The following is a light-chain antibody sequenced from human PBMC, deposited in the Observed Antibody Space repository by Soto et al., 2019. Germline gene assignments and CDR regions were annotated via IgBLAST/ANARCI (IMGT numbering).Light chain of an antibody. Sequence: QSVLTQPASVSGSPGQSITISCTGTSSDVGSYNLVSWYQQHPGKAPKLMIYEGSKRPSGVSNRFSGSKSGHTASLTISGLQAEDEADYYCCSHAGSRVFGGGTKLTVL. V-gene: IGLV2-23*01. J-gene: IGLJ3*02. CDR1: SSDVGSYNL. CDR2: EGS. CDR3: CSHAGSRV.